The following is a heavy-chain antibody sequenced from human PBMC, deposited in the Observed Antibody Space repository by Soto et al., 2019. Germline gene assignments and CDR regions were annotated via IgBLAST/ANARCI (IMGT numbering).Heavy chain of an antibody. J-gene: IGHJ4*02. CDR3: TTRRSSSWFDY. Sequence: PGESLKISCKGSGYSFSTYSIGWVRQMPGKGLEWMGNIFSSDSYARYSPSFQGQVTISVDRSISTAYLQWSSLKASDTAMYYCTTRRSSSWFDYWGQGTQVTV. CDR2: IFSSDSYA. V-gene: IGHV5-51*01. CDR1: GYSFSTYS. D-gene: IGHD6-13*01.